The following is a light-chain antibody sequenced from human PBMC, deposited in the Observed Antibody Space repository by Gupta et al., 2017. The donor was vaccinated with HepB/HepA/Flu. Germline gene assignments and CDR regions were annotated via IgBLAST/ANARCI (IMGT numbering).Light chain of an antibody. V-gene: IGLV1-40*01. Sequence: QSILTQPPSVSGAPGQRVTISCSGSSSNIGAGYDVHWYQHLPGIAPKLLLYGNANRPSGVPDRFSGSKSGTSASLAITGLQAEEEADYYCQSYDSSLRGWVFGGGTKLIVL. CDR1: SSNIGAGYD. J-gene: IGLJ3*02. CDR3: QSYDSSLRGWV. CDR2: GNA.